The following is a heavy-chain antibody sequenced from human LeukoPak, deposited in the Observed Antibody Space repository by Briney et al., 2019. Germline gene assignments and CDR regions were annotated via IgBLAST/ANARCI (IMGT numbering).Heavy chain of an antibody. CDR1: GFTFSSYG. CDR3: ARMSGSHALGSIDY. D-gene: IGHD1-26*01. V-gene: IGHV3-33*01. J-gene: IGHJ4*02. Sequence: GGSLRLSCAASGFTFSSYGMLWVRQAPGKGLEWVAVIWYDGSNKYYADSVKGRFTISRDNSKNTLYLQMNSLRAEDTAVYYCARMSGSHALGSIDYWGQGTLVTVSS. CDR2: IWYDGSNK.